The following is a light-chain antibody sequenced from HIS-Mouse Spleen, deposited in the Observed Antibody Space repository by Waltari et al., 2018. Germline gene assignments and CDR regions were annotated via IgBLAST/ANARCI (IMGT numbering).Light chain of an antibody. Sequence: SYELTQPPSVSVSPGQTARITCSGDALPKQYAYWYQQKPGQAPVMVIYKDRERPSGIPGRFSGARSGKTVTLTISGVQAEDEADYYCQSADSSGTGWVFGGGTKLTVL. CDR2: KDR. CDR1: ALPKQY. J-gene: IGLJ3*02. V-gene: IGLV3-25*03. CDR3: QSADSSGTGWV.